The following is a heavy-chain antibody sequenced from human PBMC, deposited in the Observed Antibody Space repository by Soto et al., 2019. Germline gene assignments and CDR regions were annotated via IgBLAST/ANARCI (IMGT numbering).Heavy chain of an antibody. CDR3: AKGRDLIVVVAAAPFDY. D-gene: IGHD2-15*01. J-gene: IGHJ4*02. CDR2: ISGSGGST. CDR1: GFTFSSYA. V-gene: IGHV3-23*01. Sequence: LRLSCAASGFTFSSYAMSWVRQAPGKGVEWVSAISGSGGSTYYADSVKGRFTISRDNSKNPLYLQMNSLRAEDTAVYYCAKGRDLIVVVAAAPFDYWGQGTLVTVSS.